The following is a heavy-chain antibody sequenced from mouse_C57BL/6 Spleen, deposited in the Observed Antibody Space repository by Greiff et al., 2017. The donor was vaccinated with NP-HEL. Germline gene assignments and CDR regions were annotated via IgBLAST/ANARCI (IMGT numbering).Heavy chain of an antibody. CDR2: INPNNGGT. J-gene: IGHJ3*01. V-gene: IGHV1-26*01. Sequence: EVQLQQSGPELVKPGASVKISCKASGYTFTDYYMNWVKQSHGKSLEWIGDINPNNGGTSYNQKFKGKATLTVDKSSSTAYMELRSLTSEDSAVYYCARERLLLRYLAYWGQGTLVTVSA. CDR1: GYTFTDYY. CDR3: ARERLLLRYLAY. D-gene: IGHD1-1*01.